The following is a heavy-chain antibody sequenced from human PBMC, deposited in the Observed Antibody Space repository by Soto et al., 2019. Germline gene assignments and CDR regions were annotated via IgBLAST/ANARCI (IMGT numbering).Heavy chain of an antibody. D-gene: IGHD2-8*01. J-gene: IGHJ6*02. CDR3: ARLPMVYAYYYYGMDV. CDR1: GYSFTSYW. Sequence: GESLKISCKGSGYSFTSYWISWVRQMPGKGLEWMGRIDPSDSYTNYSPSFQGHVTISADKSISTAYLQWSSLKASDTAMYYCARLPMVYAYYYYGMDVWGQGTTVTVSS. V-gene: IGHV5-10-1*01. CDR2: IDPSDSYT.